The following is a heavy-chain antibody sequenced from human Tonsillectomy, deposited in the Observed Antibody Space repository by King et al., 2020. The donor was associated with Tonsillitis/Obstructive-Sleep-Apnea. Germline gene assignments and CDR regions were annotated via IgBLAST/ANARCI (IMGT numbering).Heavy chain of an antibody. V-gene: IGHV3-66*04. Sequence: VQLAESGGGLVQTGGSLRLSCAASEFVVSSNYMTWVRQAPGKGLEWVSTIYSSGRTYHTDSVKGRFTISRDNSKNTVDLQMSSLRDEDTAVYYCAGHNTSSPIFDFWGQGTLVTVSS. CDR2: IYSSGRT. D-gene: IGHD6-6*01. CDR1: EFVVSSNY. CDR3: AGHNTSSPIFDF. J-gene: IGHJ4*02.